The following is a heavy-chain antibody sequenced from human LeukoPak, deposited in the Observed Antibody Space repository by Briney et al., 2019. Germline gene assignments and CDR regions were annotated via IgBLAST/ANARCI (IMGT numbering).Heavy chain of an antibody. V-gene: IGHV1-46*01. Sequence: ASVRVSCKASGYTFTNSYIHWVRQAPGQVLEWMGLINPDGGNTNYAQNFQGRVTLTRDTSISTAYMELSRLRSDDTAVYYCARTYYYDSSGYRDAFDIWGQGTMVTVSS. CDR2: INPDGGNT. CDR1: GYTFTNSY. D-gene: IGHD3-22*01. J-gene: IGHJ3*02. CDR3: ARTYYYDSSGYRDAFDI.